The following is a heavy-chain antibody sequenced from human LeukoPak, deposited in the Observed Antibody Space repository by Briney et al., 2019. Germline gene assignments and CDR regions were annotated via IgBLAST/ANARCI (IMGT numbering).Heavy chain of an antibody. CDR2: ISSSSYI. J-gene: IGHJ5*02. D-gene: IGHD1-1*01. CDR3: ARSGTTGTTRWFDP. CDR1: GFTFSSYS. Sequence: GGSLRLSCAAPGFTFSSYSMNWVRQAPGKGLEWVSSISSSSYIYYADSVKGRFTISRDNAKNSLYLQMNSLRAEDTAVYYCARSGTTGTTRWFDPWGQGTLVTVSS. V-gene: IGHV3-21*01.